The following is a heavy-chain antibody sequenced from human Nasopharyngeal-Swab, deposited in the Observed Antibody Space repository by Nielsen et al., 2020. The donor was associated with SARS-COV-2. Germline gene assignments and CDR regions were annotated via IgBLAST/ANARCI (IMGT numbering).Heavy chain of an antibody. J-gene: IGHJ4*02. V-gene: IGHV3-53*01. Sequence: ETLSLTCAVYGGSFSGYYWSWIRQPPGKGLEWVSVIYSGGSTYYADSVKGRFTISRDNSKNTLYLQRNSLRAEDTAVYYCAGSSSWYTTRHDYWGQGTLVTVSS. D-gene: IGHD6-13*01. CDR2: IYSGGST. CDR1: GGSFSGYY. CDR3: AGSSSWYTTRHDY.